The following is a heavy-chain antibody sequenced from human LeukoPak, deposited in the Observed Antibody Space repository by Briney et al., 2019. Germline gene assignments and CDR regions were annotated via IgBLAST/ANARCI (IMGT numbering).Heavy chain of an antibody. Sequence: PGGSLRLSCAGSGFTFSSYWMHWVRQAPGKGLVWVSRINSDGSDTIYADSVEGRFTISRDNAKNTLYLQMNSLRAEDTAVYYCALLAAADSESWGQGTLVTVSS. J-gene: IGHJ5*02. D-gene: IGHD6-13*01. CDR3: ALLAAADSES. CDR1: GFTFSSYW. CDR2: INSDGSDT. V-gene: IGHV3-74*01.